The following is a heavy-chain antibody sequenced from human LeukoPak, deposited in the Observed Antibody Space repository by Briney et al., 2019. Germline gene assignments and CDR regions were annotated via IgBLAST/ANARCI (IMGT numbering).Heavy chain of an antibody. Sequence: GASVKVSCKASGGTFSSYAISWVRQAPGQGLEWMGWINPNSGGTNYAQKFQGRVTMTRDTSISTAYMELSRLRSDDTAVYYCARDFRIQLWSHNFDYWGQGTLVTVSS. CDR1: GGTFSSYA. CDR2: INPNSGGT. D-gene: IGHD5-18*01. J-gene: IGHJ4*02. V-gene: IGHV1-2*02. CDR3: ARDFRIQLWSHNFDY.